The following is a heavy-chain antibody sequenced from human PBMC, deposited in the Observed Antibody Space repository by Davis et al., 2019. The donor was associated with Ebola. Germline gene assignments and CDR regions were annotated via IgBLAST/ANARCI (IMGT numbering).Heavy chain of an antibody. CDR3: AERGGSV. CDR1: GVSSSRHS. Sequence: PSETLTLTCTVSGVSSSRHSWHWIPQPPAKRLAWIGSIYYTGSAKYNSSLNSRVTISVTTSKNQFSLKLSSVTAADTAMYYCAERGGSVWGQGTLVTVSS. D-gene: IGHD3-16*01. CDR2: IYYTGSA. V-gene: IGHV4-59*11. J-gene: IGHJ4*02.